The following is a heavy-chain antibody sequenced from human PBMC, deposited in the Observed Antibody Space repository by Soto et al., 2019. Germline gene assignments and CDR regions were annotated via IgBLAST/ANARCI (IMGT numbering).Heavy chain of an antibody. V-gene: IGHV4-59*01. J-gene: IGHJ6*02. CDR3: ARDGRGYYYGMDV. CDR2: IYYSGST. Sequence: PSETLSLTCTVSGGSISSYYWSWIRQPPGKGLEWIGYIYYSGSTNYNPSLKSRVTISVDTSKNQFSLKLSSVTAADTAVYYCARDGRGYYYGMDVWGQGTTVTVSS. CDR1: GGSISSYY.